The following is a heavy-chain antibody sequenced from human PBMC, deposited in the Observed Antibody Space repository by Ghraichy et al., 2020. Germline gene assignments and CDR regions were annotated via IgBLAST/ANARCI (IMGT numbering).Heavy chain of an antibody. Sequence: GESLNISCAASGFTFSSYAMSWVRQAPGKGLEWVSAISGSGGSTYYADSVKGRFTISRDNSKNTLYLQMNSLRAEDTAVYYCAKDQGYGSGSYTNYWGQGTLVTVSS. V-gene: IGHV3-23*01. CDR1: GFTFSSYA. CDR2: ISGSGGST. J-gene: IGHJ4*02. D-gene: IGHD3-10*01. CDR3: AKDQGYGSGSYTNY.